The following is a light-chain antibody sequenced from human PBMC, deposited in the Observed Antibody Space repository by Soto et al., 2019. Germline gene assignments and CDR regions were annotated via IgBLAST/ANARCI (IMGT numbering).Light chain of an antibody. CDR1: SGNIARNY. V-gene: IGLV6-57*03. CDR2: EDN. Sequence: NFMLTQPHSVSESPGKTVTISCSRSSGNIARNYVQWYQQRPGSAPTTVIYEDNQRPSGVPDRFSGSIDRSSNSASLTISGLWTEDEADYYCQSSHSDNQGVFGGGTKVTVL. J-gene: IGLJ3*02. CDR3: QSSHSDNQGV.